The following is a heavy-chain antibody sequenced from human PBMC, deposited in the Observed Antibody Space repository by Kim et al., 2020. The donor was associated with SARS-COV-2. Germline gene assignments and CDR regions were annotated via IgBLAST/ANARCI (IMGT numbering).Heavy chain of an antibody. D-gene: IGHD6-19*01. Sequence: LQMRVTISVDTSKNQFSLQLSSMSAADTAVYYCARGERAGGWYLLDAFDIWGQGTMVTVSS. CDR3: ARGERAGGWYLLDAFDI. V-gene: IGHV4-34*01. J-gene: IGHJ3*02.